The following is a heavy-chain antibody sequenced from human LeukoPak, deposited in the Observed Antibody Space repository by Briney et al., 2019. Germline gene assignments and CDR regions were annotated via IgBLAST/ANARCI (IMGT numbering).Heavy chain of an antibody. CDR3: ARDPRIAVTGGLCYFDY. V-gene: IGHV1-2*02. J-gene: IGHJ4*02. Sequence: ASVKVSCKASGYTFTGYYTHWVRQAPGQRPEWMGWINPNSGGTICAQKFQGRVTMTRDTSISTASMELSRLTSDDTAVYYCARDPRIAVTGGLCYFDYWGQGTLVTVSS. CDR1: GYTFTGYY. D-gene: IGHD6-19*01. CDR2: INPNSGGT.